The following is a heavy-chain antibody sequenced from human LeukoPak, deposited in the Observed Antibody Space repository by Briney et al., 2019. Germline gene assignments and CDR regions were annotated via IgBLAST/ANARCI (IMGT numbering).Heavy chain of an antibody. Sequence: PGGSLRLSCAASGFTFSRYWMSWVRQAPGKGPEWVATIKQDGSEKYYVDSVKGRFTISRDNAKNSLSLQMNSLRAEDTAVYYCARSGLRYFDCPDYWGQGALVTVSS. J-gene: IGHJ4*02. CDR2: IKQDGSEK. CDR1: GFTFSRYW. D-gene: IGHD3-9*01. V-gene: IGHV3-7*05. CDR3: ARSGLRYFDCPDY.